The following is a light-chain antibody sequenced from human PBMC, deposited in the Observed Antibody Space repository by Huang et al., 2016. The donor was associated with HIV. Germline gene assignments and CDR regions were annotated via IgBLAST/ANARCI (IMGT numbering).Light chain of an antibody. Sequence: IQLTQSPSSLSASVGDRVTITCRASQDISSFLAWYQQKPGQAPKLLIYAASTMESGVPSRFSGSGSGPDFTFTISSLQPEDFAIYFCQQLKSYPYTFGQGTKLEIK. J-gene: IGKJ2*01. V-gene: IGKV1-9*01. CDR3: QQLKSYPYT. CDR1: QDISSF. CDR2: AAS.